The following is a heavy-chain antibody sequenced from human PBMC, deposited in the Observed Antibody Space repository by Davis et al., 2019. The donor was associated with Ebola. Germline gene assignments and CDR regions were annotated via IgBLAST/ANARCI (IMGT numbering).Heavy chain of an antibody. CDR1: GFTFSSFG. J-gene: IGHJ4*02. Sequence: PGGSLRLSCAASGFTFSSFGMHWVRQGPGKGLEWVAFIRYDGSNNDYADSVKGRFTISRDNAKNTLYLQMNSLRAEDTAVYYCAKCSGVTCYSGQWYFDYWGQGTLVTVSS. D-gene: IGHD2-15*01. CDR2: IRYDGSNN. V-gene: IGHV3-30*02. CDR3: AKCSGVTCYSGQWYFDY.